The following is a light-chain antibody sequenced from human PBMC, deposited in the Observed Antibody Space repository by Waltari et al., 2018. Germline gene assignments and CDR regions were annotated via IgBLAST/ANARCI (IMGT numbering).Light chain of an antibody. CDR3: QVWDYNSNHVL. CDR2: DNT. Sequence: SYVLTQPPSFSVAPGGTATLTCGGDNMGTERVPRYQQRPGRAPGLGVYDNTARPSGVPERFSGSKSENTATLTISRVEAGDQADYYCQVWDYNSNHVLFGGGTKVTVL. J-gene: IGLJ2*01. CDR1: NMGTER. V-gene: IGLV3-21*02.